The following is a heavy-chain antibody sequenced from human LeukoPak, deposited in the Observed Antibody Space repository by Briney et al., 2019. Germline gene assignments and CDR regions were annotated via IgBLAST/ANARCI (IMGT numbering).Heavy chain of an antibody. CDR1: GFTFSSYG. V-gene: IGHV3-33*01. J-gene: IGHJ6*04. CDR2: IWYDGSNK. D-gene: IGHD4/OR15-4a*01. CDR3: ARDWDYYGASYGMDV. Sequence: GRSLRLSCAASGFTFSSYGMHWVCQAPGKGLEWVAVIWYDGSNKYYADSVKGRFTISRDNSKNTLYLQMNSLRAEDTAVYYCARDWDYYGASYGMDVWGKGTTVTVSS.